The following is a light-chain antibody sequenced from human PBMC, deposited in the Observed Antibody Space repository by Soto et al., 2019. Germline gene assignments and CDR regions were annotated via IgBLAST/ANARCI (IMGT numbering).Light chain of an antibody. CDR1: SSDVCGYNY. CDR3: SSYAGSNNLYV. V-gene: IGLV2-8*01. J-gene: IGLJ1*01. CDR2: EVS. Sequence: QSALTQPPSASGSPGQSVTISCTGTSSDVCGYNYVSWYQQHPGKAPKLMIYEVSKRPSGVPDRFSGSKSGNTASLTVSGLQAEDEADYYCSSYAGSNNLYVFGTGSQGHRP.